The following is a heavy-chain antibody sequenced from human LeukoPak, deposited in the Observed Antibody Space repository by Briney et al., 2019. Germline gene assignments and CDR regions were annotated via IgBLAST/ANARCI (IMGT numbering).Heavy chain of an antibody. D-gene: IGHD3-10*01. Sequence: PGGSLRLSCAASGFTFSSYWMSWVRQAPGKGLEWVANIKQDGSEKYYVDSVKGRFTISRDNAKNSLYLQMNSLRAKDTAVYYCARAGQAPGGLWFGELLGAFDIWGQGTMVTVSS. V-gene: IGHV3-7*04. CDR1: GFTFSSYW. CDR3: ARAGQAPGGLWFGELLGAFDI. J-gene: IGHJ3*02. CDR2: IKQDGSEK.